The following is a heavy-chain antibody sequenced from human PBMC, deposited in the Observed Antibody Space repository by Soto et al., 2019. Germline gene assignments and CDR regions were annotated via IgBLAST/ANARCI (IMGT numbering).Heavy chain of an antibody. D-gene: IGHD3-3*01. Sequence: WTWIRQPPGKGLEWLGEITRSGSTNYNPSLKSRLTISLDTSKNQFSLRLTSVTAADTAVYYCATGDDLDYWGQGALVTVSS. CDR3: ATGDDLDY. V-gene: IGHV4-34*01. CDR2: ITRSGST. J-gene: IGHJ4*02.